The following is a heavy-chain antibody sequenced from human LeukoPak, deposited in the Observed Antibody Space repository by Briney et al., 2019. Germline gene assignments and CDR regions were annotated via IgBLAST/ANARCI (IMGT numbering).Heavy chain of an antibody. CDR2: ISSSVRTI. V-gene: IGHV3-48*03. J-gene: IGHJ4*02. Sequence: PGGSLRLSCAASGFTFSSYEMNWVRQAPGKGLEWVSYISSSVRTIYYADSVKGRFTISRDNAKNSLYLQMSSLRAEDTAVYYCARDRENVIAGATQGLDYWGQGTLVTVSS. CDR3: ARDRENVIAGATQGLDY. CDR1: GFTFSSYE. D-gene: IGHD1-26*01.